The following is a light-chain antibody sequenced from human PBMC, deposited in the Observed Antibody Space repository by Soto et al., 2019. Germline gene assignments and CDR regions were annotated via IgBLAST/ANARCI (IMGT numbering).Light chain of an antibody. CDR3: QQYHNLPLT. V-gene: IGKV1-33*01. J-gene: IGKJ4*01. CDR2: DAS. Sequence: DIQMTQSPSSLSASVGDRVTITCHASQDISDSLNWYQQKPGKAPKLLIYDASNLETGVPSRFSGSGSGTDFTFTISSLQPEDIGKYFCQQYHNLPLTFGGGTKVQIK. CDR1: QDISDS.